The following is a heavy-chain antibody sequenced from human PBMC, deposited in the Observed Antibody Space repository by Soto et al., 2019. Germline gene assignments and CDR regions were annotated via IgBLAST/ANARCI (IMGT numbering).Heavy chain of an antibody. J-gene: IGHJ4*02. V-gene: IGHV1-69*13. CDR2: IIPIFGTA. D-gene: IGHD3-10*01. Sequence: SVKVSCKASGGTFSSYAISWVLQAPGQGLEWMGGIIPIFGTANYAQKFQGRVTITADESTSTAYMELSSLRSEDTAVYYCARGGGSGSYAFFDYWGQGTLVTVSS. CDR3: ARGGGSGSYAFFDY. CDR1: GGTFSSYA.